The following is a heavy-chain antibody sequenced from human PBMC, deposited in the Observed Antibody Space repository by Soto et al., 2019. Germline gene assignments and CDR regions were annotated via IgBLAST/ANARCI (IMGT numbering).Heavy chain of an antibody. CDR1: GYTFTSYG. D-gene: IGHD5-12*01. CDR2: IIPIFGTA. Sequence: ASVKVSCKASGYTFTSYGISWVRQAPGQGLEWMGGIIPIFGTANYAQKFQGRVTITADESTSTAYMELSSLRSEDTAVYYCATDGYKYDYWGQGTLVTVSS. V-gene: IGHV1-69*13. J-gene: IGHJ4*02. CDR3: ATDGYKYDY.